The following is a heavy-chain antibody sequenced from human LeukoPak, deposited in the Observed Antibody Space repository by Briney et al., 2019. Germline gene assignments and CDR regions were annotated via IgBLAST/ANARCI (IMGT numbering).Heavy chain of an antibody. J-gene: IGHJ4*02. D-gene: IGHD3-16*01. CDR1: GFTFSGHN. V-gene: IGHV3-48*04. CDR3: ARAMSTFGGVRNYFDS. CDR2: VSISSGTI. Sequence: GGALRLSCAASGFTFSGHNMNWVRQAPGKGLEWISFVSISSGTIYYADSVNGRFRISRDNAKSSLDLEMNSLRAADTAVYYCARAMSTFGGVRNYFDSWGQGTLVTVSS.